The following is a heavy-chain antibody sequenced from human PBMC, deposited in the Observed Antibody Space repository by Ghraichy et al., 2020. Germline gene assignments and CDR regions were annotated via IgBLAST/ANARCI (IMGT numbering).Heavy chain of an antibody. CDR2: ITDRGHAT. V-gene: IGHV3-48*03. CDR3: ARKTVGEVRAFDI. Sequence: GESLNISCAASGFTFSTYEFNWVRQTPGKGLEWVSYITDRGHATHYADSVKGRFTMSRDNAKNLVYLQMNSLADDDTAVYYCARKTVGEVRAFDIWGQGTTVTVSS. J-gene: IGHJ3*02. CDR1: GFTFSTYE. D-gene: IGHD2-15*01.